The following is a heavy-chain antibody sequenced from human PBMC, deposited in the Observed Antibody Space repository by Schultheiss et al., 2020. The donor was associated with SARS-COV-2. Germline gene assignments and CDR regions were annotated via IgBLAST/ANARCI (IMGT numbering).Heavy chain of an antibody. V-gene: IGHV1-2*04. CDR2: INPNSGGT. CDR1: GYTFSSYA. J-gene: IGHJ4*02. D-gene: IGHD3-22*01. CDR3: ARGDYDISGLDY. Sequence: ASVKVSCKASGYTFSSYAISWVRQAPGQGLEWMGWINPNSGGTNYAQKFQGWVTMTTDTSASTAYMELSSLRSEDTAVYYCARGDYDISGLDYWGQGTLVTVSS.